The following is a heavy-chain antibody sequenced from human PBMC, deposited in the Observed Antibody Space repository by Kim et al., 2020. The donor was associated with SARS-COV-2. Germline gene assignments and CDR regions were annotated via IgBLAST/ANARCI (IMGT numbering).Heavy chain of an antibody. Sequence: SETLSLTCAVYGGSFSGYYWSWIRQPPGKGLEWIGEINHSGSTNYNPSLKSRVTISVDTSKNQFSLKLSSVTAADTAVYYCARSRVRGGKYYYYGMDVWGQGTTVTVSS. CDR2: INHSGST. CDR1: GGSFSGYY. D-gene: IGHD3-10*01. CDR3: ARSRVRGGKYYYYGMDV. J-gene: IGHJ6*02. V-gene: IGHV4-34*01.